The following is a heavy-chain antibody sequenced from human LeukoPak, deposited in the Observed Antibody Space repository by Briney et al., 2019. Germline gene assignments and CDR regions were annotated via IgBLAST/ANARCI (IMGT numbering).Heavy chain of an antibody. CDR2: IYSGGST. Sequence: GGSLRLSCAASGFTVSSNYMSWVRQAPGKGLEWVSVIYSGGSTYYADSVKGRFTISRDNSKNTLYLQMNSLRAEDTAVYYYARGSGGATYDAFDIWGQGTMVTVSS. CDR1: GFTVSSNY. J-gene: IGHJ3*02. D-gene: IGHD1-26*01. CDR3: ARGSGGATYDAFDI. V-gene: IGHV3-53*01.